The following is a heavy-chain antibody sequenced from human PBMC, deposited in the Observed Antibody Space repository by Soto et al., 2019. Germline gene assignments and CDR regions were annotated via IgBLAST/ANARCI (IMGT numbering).Heavy chain of an antibody. CDR2: INHSGST. V-gene: IGHV4-34*01. D-gene: IGHD3-22*01. CDR3: ARGRPGITMIVVVTYNWFDP. Sequence: SETLSLTCAVYGGSFSGYYWSWIRQPPGRGLEWIGEINHSGSTNYNPSLKSRVTISVDTSKNQFSLKLSSVTAADTAVYYCARGRPGITMIVVVTYNWFDPWGQGTLVTVSS. J-gene: IGHJ5*02. CDR1: GGSFSGYY.